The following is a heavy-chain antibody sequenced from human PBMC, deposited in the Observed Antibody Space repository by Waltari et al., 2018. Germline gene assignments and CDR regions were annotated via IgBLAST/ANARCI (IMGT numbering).Heavy chain of an antibody. Sequence: QVQLVQSGAEVKKPGSSVKVSCKASGGTFSSYAISWVRQAPGQGLEWMGRIIPILGIANYAQKFQGRIRTTAEASTSTAPKQPRXXXXXXXXXXXXXXXXXXAKNYYGMDVWGQGTTVTVSS. J-gene: IGHJ6*02. CDR2: IIPILGIA. CDR1: GGTFSSYA. CDR3: XXXXXXAKNYYGMDV. V-gene: IGHV1-69*04.